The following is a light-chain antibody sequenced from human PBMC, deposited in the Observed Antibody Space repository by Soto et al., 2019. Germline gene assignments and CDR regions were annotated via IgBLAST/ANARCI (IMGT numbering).Light chain of an antibody. CDR3: SSYTSSSTLV. J-gene: IGLJ1*01. CDR2: DDS. Sequence: QSALTQPASMSGSPGQSITISCTGTSSDVGGYNYVSWYQQHPGKAPKLMIYDDSNRPSGVSNRFSGSKSGNTASLTISGLQAEDEADYYCSSYTSSSTLVFGTGTKVSVL. V-gene: IGLV2-14*01. CDR1: SSDVGGYNY.